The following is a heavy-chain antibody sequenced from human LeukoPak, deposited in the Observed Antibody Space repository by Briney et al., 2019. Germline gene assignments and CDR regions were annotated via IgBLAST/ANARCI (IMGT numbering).Heavy chain of an antibody. D-gene: IGHD2-15*01. J-gene: IGHJ6*04. CDR1: GGSISGYY. CDR3: ARDRGVVVVAARSYYYYYGMDV. Sequence: SETLSLTCTVSGGSISGYYWSWIRQPPGKGREGMGYIYYSGSTNYNPSLKSRVTISVDTSKNQFSLKLSSVTAADTAVYYCARDRGVVVVAARSYYYYYGMDVWGKGTTVTVSS. V-gene: IGHV4-59*01. CDR2: IYYSGST.